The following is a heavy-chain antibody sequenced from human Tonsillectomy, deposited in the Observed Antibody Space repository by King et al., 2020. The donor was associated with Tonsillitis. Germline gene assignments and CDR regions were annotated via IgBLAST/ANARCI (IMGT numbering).Heavy chain of an antibody. CDR3: VRDPDWKAFDI. V-gene: IGHV3-7*01. CDR1: GFNFRNAW. J-gene: IGHJ3*02. CDR2: INEDGREK. Sequence: VQLVESGGGLVQPGGSLRLSCAASGFNFRNAWMSWVRQTPGRGLECVADINEDGREKRYVDSVKGRFTVSRDNAKNLLYLEMNSLRDEDTAVYYCVRDPDWKAFDIWGRGTMVTVSS. D-gene: IGHD1-1*01.